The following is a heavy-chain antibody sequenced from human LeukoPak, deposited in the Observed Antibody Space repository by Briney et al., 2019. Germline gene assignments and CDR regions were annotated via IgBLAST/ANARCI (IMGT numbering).Heavy chain of an antibody. J-gene: IGHJ4*02. CDR3: ATVTRLRYFDWLFSPLDYFDY. V-gene: IGHV1-24*01. CDR1: GYTLTELS. Sequence: GASVKVSCKVSGYTLTELSMHWVRQAPGKGREWMGGFDPVDGETIYAQKFQGRVTMTEDTSTDTAYMELSSLRSEDTAVYYCATVTRLRYFDWLFSPLDYFDYWGQGTLVTVSS. D-gene: IGHD3-9*01. CDR2: FDPVDGET.